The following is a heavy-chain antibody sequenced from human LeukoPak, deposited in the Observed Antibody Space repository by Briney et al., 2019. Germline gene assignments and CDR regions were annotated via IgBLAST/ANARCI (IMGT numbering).Heavy chain of an antibody. CDR2: ISAYNGNT. CDR1: GYTLTGYY. V-gene: IGHV1-18*04. Sequence: ASVKVSCKASGYTLTGYYMHWVRQAPGQGLEWMGWISAYNGNTNYAQKLQGRVTMTTDTSTSTAYMELRSLRSDDTAVYYCARVFRGQLVPTTDWGQGTLVTVSS. J-gene: IGHJ4*02. D-gene: IGHD6-6*01. CDR3: ARVFRGQLVPTTD.